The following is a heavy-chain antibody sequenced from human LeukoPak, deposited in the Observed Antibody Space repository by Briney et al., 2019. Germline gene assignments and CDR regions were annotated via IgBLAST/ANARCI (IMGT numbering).Heavy chain of an antibody. V-gene: IGHV3-7*05. CDR3: ASEFRGGSYYFDY. J-gene: IGHJ4*02. D-gene: IGHD1-26*01. CDR1: GFTFSSYW. CDR2: IKQDGSEK. Sequence: RGSLRLSCAASGFTFSSYWMSWVRQAPGKGLEWVANIKQDGSEKYYVDSVKGRFTISRDNAKNSLYLQMNSLRAEDTAVYYCASEFRGGSYYFDYWGQGTLVTVSS.